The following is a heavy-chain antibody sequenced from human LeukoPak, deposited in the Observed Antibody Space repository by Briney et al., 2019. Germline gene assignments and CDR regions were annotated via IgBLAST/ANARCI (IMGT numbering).Heavy chain of an antibody. J-gene: IGHJ4*02. Sequence: GGSLRLSCAASGFTFDDYAMHWVRQAPGKGLEWVSGISWNSGSIGYADSVKGRFTISRDNAKNPLYLQMNSLRAEDTALYYCAKGPIREGGYFDWLLSPYFDYWGQGTLVTVSS. D-gene: IGHD3-9*01. CDR2: ISWNSGSI. V-gene: IGHV3-9*01. CDR3: AKGPIREGGYFDWLLSPYFDY. CDR1: GFTFDDYA.